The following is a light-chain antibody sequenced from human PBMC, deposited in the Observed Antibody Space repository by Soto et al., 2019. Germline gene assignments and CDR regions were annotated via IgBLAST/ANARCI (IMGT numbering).Light chain of an antibody. V-gene: IGKV3-15*01. CDR3: QQYNSYWT. CDR2: GAS. J-gene: IGKJ1*01. Sequence: EIVMTQSPATLSVSPGERATLSCRASQSVSSNLAWYQQKPGQAPSLLIYGASTRATGTPARFSGSGSGTEFTLTISSLQSEDFAVYYCQQYNSYWTFGQGTKVDIK. CDR1: QSVSSN.